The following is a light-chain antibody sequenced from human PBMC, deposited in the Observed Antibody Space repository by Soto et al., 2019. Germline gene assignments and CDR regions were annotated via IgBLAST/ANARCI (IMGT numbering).Light chain of an antibody. CDR1: QSINSF. CDR2: GAS. J-gene: IGKJ4*01. V-gene: IGKV3-20*01. CDR3: QQYDNWPLT. Sequence: EIVLTQSPGTLSLSPGEGATLSCRASQSINSFLAWYQQRRGQAPRLLIHGASNRATGIPDRFSGSGSGTDFTLTISRLEPEDFAVYYCQQYDNWPLTFGGGTKVDIK.